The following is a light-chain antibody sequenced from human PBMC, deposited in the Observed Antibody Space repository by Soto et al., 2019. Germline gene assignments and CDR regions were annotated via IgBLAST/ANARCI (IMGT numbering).Light chain of an antibody. Sequence: QSVLTQPPSVSGAPGQRVTISCTESSSNIGAGYDVHWYQQLPGTAPKLLIYGNSNRPSGVPDRFSGSKSGTSASLAITGLQAADEADYYCQSYDSRLSGWVFGGGTKLTVL. J-gene: IGLJ3*02. CDR1: SSNIGAGYD. CDR3: QSYDSRLSGWV. V-gene: IGLV1-40*01. CDR2: GNS.